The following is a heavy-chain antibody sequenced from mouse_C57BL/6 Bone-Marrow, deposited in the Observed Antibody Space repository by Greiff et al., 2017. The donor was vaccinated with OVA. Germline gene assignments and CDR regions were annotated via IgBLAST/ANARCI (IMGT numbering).Heavy chain of an antibody. CDR2: ISDGGSYT. CDR1: GFTFSSYA. J-gene: IGHJ2*01. V-gene: IGHV5-4*01. D-gene: IGHD2-4*01. CDR3: ARDLHYHYGRNCDY. Sequence: DVMLVESGGGLVKPGGSLKLSCAASGFTFSSYAMSWVRQTPEKRLEWVATISDGGSYTYYPDNVKGRFTISRDNAKNNLYLQMSHLKSEDTAMYYCARDLHYHYGRNCDYWGQGTTLTVSS.